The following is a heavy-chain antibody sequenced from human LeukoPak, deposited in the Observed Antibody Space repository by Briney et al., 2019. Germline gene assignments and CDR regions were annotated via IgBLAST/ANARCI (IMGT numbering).Heavy chain of an antibody. V-gene: IGHV4-34*01. CDR2: INHSGST. J-gene: IGHJ5*02. CDR3: ARVTMIVVVNWFDP. Sequence: SETLSLTCAVYGGSFSGYYWSWIRQPPGKGLEWIGEINHSGSTNYNPSLKSRVTISVDTSKNQFSLKLSSVTAADTAVYYCARVTMIVVVNWFDPWGQGTLVTVSS. D-gene: IGHD3-22*01. CDR1: GGSFSGYY.